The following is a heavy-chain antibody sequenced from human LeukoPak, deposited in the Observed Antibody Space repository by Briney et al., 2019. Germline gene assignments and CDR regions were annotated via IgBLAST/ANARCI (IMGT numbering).Heavy chain of an antibody. CDR2: IYYSGST. V-gene: IGHV4-59*01. CDR1: SGSISSYY. CDR3: ARGLEGQQLLFDP. D-gene: IGHD6-13*01. J-gene: IGHJ5*02. Sequence: SETLSLTCTVSSGSISSYYWSWIRQPPGKGLEWIGYIYYSGSTNYNPSLKSRVTISVDTSKNQFSLKLSSVTAADTAVYYCARGLEGQQLLFDPWGQGTLVTVSS.